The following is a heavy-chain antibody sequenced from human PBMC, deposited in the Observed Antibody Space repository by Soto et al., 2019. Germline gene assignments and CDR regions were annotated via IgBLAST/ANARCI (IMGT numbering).Heavy chain of an antibody. CDR2: ISSSSSYT. CDR1: WFPFSDYY. V-gene: IGHV3-11*06. CDR3: ARDDYGDYSSFPDGWFDP. J-gene: IGHJ5*02. Sequence: GSLRLSCSAAWFPFSDYYMSWIRQAPGKGLEWVSYISSSSSYTNYADSVKGRFTISRDNAKNSLYLQMNSLRAEDTAVYYCARDDYGDYSSFPDGWFDPWGQGTLVTVSS. D-gene: IGHD4-17*01.